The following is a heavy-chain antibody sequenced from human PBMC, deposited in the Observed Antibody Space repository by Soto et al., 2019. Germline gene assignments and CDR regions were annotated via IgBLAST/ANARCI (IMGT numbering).Heavy chain of an antibody. D-gene: IGHD7-27*01. CDR2: INAGYGNT. V-gene: IGHV1-3*01. CDR3: ARDTGDGTFDF. Sequence: ASVKVSCKASGYPLSSYAMHLVRQAPGQRLEWMGWINAGYGNTKSSQKFQDRVTISRDTSASTAYMELTSLRSEDTAVYYCARDTGDGTFDFWGQGTLVTVSS. CDR1: GYPLSSYA. J-gene: IGHJ4*02.